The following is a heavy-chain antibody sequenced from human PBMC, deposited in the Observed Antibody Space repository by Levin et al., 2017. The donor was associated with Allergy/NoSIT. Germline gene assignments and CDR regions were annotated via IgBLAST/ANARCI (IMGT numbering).Heavy chain of an antibody. J-gene: IGHJ4*02. D-gene: IGHD3-16*01. CDR1: GFTFSTHA. V-gene: IGHV3-23*01. CDR3: TKLWASATGD. Sequence: GGSLRLSCTASGFTFSTHAMNWVRQAAGKGLEWVSAINAGGDNTYYADSVKGRFTISRDNSKDTLYLQMNSLRVGDTAVYYCTKLWASATGDWGQGTLVTVSS. CDR2: INAGGDNT.